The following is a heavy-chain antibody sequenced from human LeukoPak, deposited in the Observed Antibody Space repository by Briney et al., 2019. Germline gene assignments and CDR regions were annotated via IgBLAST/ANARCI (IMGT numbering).Heavy chain of an antibody. D-gene: IGHD5-24*01. CDR3: AKRERWLQNNWFDP. V-gene: IGHV3-30*18. CDR1: GFTFNSYG. CDR2: ISYDGSDK. J-gene: IGHJ5*02. Sequence: GGSLRLSCAASGFTFNSYGMHWVRQAPGKGLEWVAVISYDGSDKYYADSVKGRFTISRDNSKNTLYLQMNNLRAEDTAVYYCAKRERWLQNNWFDPWGHGTLVTVSS.